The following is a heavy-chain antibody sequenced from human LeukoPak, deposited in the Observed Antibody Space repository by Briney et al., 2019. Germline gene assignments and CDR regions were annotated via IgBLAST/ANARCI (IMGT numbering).Heavy chain of an antibody. D-gene: IGHD3-10*01. Sequence: ASVKVSCKASGGTFSSYAISWVRQAPGQGLEWMGIINPSGGSTSYAQKFQGRVTMTRDTSTSTVYMELSSLRSEDTAVYYCARDWYYYGSGPGINWFDPWGQGTLVTVSS. J-gene: IGHJ5*02. CDR1: GGTFSSYA. V-gene: IGHV1-46*01. CDR3: ARDWYYYGSGPGINWFDP. CDR2: INPSGGST.